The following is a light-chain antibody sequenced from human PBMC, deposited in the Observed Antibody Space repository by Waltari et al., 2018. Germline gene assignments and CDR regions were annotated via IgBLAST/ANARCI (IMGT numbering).Light chain of an antibody. CDR3: CSYAGTSTYV. CDR2: EVS. CDR1: NSDVGSYTP. J-gene: IGLJ1*01. V-gene: IGLV2-23*02. Sequence: QSALTQPASVSGSPGQSITISCTGTNSDVGSYTPVSWYQQHPGKAPKLMIYEVSKRPSVVSNRFSASKSGNTASLTISGLQAEDEADYYCCSYAGTSTYVFGTGTTVTVL.